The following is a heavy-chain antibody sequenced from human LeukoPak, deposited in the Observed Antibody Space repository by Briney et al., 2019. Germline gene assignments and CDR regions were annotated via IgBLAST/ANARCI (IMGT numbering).Heavy chain of an antibody. D-gene: IGHD6-13*01. CDR3: ARVLRYHSSPDY. CDR1: RYSFTGYY. J-gene: IGHJ4*02. CDR2: INPDNGGT. Sequence: ASVKVSCKASRYSFTGYYMHWVRQAPGQGLERMGWINPDNGGTNYVSKFQGRVTMTRDMSISTAYMELSRLRSDDTAVYYCARVLRYHSSPDYWGLGTLVTVSS. V-gene: IGHV1-2*02.